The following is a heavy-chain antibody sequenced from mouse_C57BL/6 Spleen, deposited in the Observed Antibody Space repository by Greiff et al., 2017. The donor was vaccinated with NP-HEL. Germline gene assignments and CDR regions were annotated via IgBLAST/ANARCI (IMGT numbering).Heavy chain of an antibody. CDR2: IYPGSGST. CDR1: GYTFTSYW. J-gene: IGHJ2*01. D-gene: IGHD4-1*01. CDR3: ARLGRGFDY. V-gene: IGHV1-55*01. Sequence: VKLMESGAELVKPGASVKMSCKASGYTFTSYWITWVKQRPGQGLEWIGDIYPGSGSTNYNEKFKSKATLTVDTSSSTAYMQLSSLTSEDSAVYYCARLGRGFDYWGQGTTLTVSS.